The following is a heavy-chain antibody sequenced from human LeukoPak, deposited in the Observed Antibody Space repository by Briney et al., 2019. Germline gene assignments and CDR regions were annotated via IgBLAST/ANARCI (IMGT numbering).Heavy chain of an antibody. CDR1: GFTFTTYS. V-gene: IGHV3-48*02. CDR3: ARDADSSGYNFDY. J-gene: IGHJ4*02. Sequence: GGSLRLSCAASGFTFTTYSMNWVRQAPGKGLEWVSCISSSSSSIYYADSVKGRFSISRDNAKNSLYLQMNSLRDEDTAVYYCARDADSSGYNFDYWGQGTLVTVSS. D-gene: IGHD3-22*01. CDR2: ISSSSSSI.